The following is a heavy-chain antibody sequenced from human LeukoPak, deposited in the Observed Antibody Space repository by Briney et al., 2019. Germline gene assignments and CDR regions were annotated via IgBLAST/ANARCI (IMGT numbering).Heavy chain of an antibody. J-gene: IGHJ4*02. D-gene: IGHD3-16*01. V-gene: IGHV3-23*01. CDR2: ISGSGGST. CDR3: VAYDPLDY. Sequence: GGSLTLSCAASGFRFSSNAMSWVRQAPGKGLEWVSGISGSGGSTNYADSVKGRFTISRDTSKSTLYLQMSRLRGEDTAIYYCVAYDPLDYWGQGTLVTVSS. CDR1: GFRFSSNA.